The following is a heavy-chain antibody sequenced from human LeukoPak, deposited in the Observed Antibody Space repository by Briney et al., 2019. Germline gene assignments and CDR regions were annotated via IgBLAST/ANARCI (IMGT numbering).Heavy chain of an antibody. CDR3: ARDFAWGSSAADYFDY. CDR1: GYSISIGYY. D-gene: IGHD6-6*01. Sequence: PSETLSLTCAVSGYSISIGYYWGWIRQPPGKGPEWIGSIYHSGSTYYNPSLKSRVTISVDTSKNQFSLKLSSVTAADTAVYYCARDFAWGSSAADYFDYWGQGTLVTVSS. V-gene: IGHV4-38-2*02. CDR2: IYHSGST. J-gene: IGHJ4*02.